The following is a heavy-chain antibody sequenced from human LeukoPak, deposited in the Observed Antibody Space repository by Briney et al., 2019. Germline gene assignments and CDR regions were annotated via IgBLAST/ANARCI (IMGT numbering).Heavy chain of an antibody. CDR2: INQDGSEK. CDR1: GFIFSNYW. V-gene: IGHV3-7*01. Sequence: GGSLRLSCAASGFIFSNYWMSWVRQAPGKGLEWVANINQDGSEKYYVDSVKGRFTISRDNAKNSLYLQMNSLRAEDTAVYYCARYQNYYGSGSYFDYGMDVWGQGTTVTVSS. CDR3: ARYQNYYGSGSYFDYGMDV. D-gene: IGHD3-10*01. J-gene: IGHJ6*02.